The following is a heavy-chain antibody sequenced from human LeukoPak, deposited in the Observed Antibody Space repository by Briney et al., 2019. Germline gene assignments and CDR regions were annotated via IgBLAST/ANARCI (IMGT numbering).Heavy chain of an antibody. J-gene: IGHJ6*02. Sequence: PSETLSLTCTVSGGSISSYYWSWIRQPAGKGLEWIGRIYTSGSTNYNPSLKSRVTMSVDTSKNQFSLKLSSVTAADTAVYYCARDCTIASAGICYYYYYGMDVWVQGTTVTVSS. CDR1: GGSISSYY. D-gene: IGHD6-13*01. CDR2: IYTSGST. CDR3: ARDCTIASAGICYYYYYGMDV. V-gene: IGHV4-4*07.